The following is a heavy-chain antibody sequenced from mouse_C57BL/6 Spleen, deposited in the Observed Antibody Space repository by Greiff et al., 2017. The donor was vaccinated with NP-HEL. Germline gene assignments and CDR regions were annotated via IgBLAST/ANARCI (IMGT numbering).Heavy chain of an antibody. CDR2: ISSGGSYT. Sequence: EVQLVESGGDLVKPGGSLKLSCAASGFTFSSYGMSWVRQTPDKRLEWVATISSGGSYTYYPDSVKGRFTISRDNAKNTLYLQMSSLKSEDTAVYYCASLTGNAMDYWGQGTSVTVSS. V-gene: IGHV5-6*01. CDR3: ASLTGNAMDY. J-gene: IGHJ4*01. D-gene: IGHD4-1*01. CDR1: GFTFSSYG.